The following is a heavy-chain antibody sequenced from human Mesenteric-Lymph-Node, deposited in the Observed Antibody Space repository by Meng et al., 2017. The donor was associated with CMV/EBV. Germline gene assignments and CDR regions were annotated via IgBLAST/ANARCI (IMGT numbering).Heavy chain of an antibody. J-gene: IGHJ6*02. V-gene: IGHV3-33*06. D-gene: IGHD3-10*01. CDR2: IWYDGSNK. Sequence: GGSLRLSCAASGFTFSSYGMHWVRQAPGKGLEWVAVIWYDGSNKYYADSVKGRFTISRDNSKNTLYLQMNSLRAEDTAVYYCAKDFDRGGMDVWGQGTTVTVSS. CDR1: GFTFSSYG. CDR3: AKDFDRGGMDV.